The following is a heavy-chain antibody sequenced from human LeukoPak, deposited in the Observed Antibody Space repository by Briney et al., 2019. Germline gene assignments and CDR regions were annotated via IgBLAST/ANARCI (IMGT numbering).Heavy chain of an antibody. V-gene: IGHV3-30*02. Sequence: GGSLRLSCAASGFTFSSYGMHWVRQAPGKGLEWVAVIWYDGSNKYYADSVKGRFTISRDNSKNTLYLQMNSLRAEDTAVYYCAKPAYCSGGSCYSYNWFDPWGQGTLVTVSS. D-gene: IGHD2-15*01. CDR3: AKPAYCSGGSCYSYNWFDP. CDR2: IWYDGSNK. CDR1: GFTFSSYG. J-gene: IGHJ5*02.